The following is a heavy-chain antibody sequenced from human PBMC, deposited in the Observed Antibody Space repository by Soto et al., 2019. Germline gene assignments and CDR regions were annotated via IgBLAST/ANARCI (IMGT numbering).Heavy chain of an antibody. CDR2: LYDIDGT. V-gene: IGHV3-53*01. Sequence: DVQLVESGGGLIQPGGSLRLSCAAFGLTVSGQKYMAWVRQAPGKGLEWVSALYDIDGTYYADSVKGRFTTSGDSSKTIVYLPMNSLRPDDTAVYYCASWHLQEHAYDVWGQGTTVTVSS. CDR1: GLTVSGQKY. D-gene: IGHD4-4*01. J-gene: IGHJ3*01. CDR3: ASWHLQEHAYDV.